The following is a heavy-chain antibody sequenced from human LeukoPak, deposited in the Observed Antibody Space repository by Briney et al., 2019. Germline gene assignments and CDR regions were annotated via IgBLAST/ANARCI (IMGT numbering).Heavy chain of an antibody. D-gene: IGHD1-26*01. CDR1: VGSINDDY. V-gene: IGHV4-59*01. CDR2: IYYTGIT. J-gene: IGHJ4*02. Sequence: SETLSLTCTVSVGSINDDYWGWIRQSPEKGLEWIGYIYYTGITNYNPSLKSQVTISVDRAKNQFSLKVRSVTAADTAVYYCARSVTSGFFDYWGQGTPVTVSS. CDR3: ARSVTSGFFDY.